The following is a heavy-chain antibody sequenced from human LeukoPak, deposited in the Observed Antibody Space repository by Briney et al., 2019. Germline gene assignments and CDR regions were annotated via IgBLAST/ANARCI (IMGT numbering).Heavy chain of an antibody. Sequence: SETLSLTCTVSGGPISSYYWSWIRQPPGKGLEWIGYIYYSGSTNYNPSLKSRVTISVDTSKNQFSLKLSSVTAADTAVYYCARHVLPLDWGQGTLVTVSS. D-gene: IGHD3-10*01. CDR1: GGPISSYY. V-gene: IGHV4-59*08. J-gene: IGHJ4*02. CDR2: IYYSGST. CDR3: ARHVLPLD.